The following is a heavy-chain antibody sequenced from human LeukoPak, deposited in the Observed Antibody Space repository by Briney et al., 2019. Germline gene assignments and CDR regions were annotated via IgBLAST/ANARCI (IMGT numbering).Heavy chain of an antibody. V-gene: IGHV4-39*07. CDR3: ARTIAAAGSAEYFQH. CDR1: GGSTSSSSYY. CDR2: IYYSGST. Sequence: SETLSLTCTVSGGSTSSSSYYWSWIRQPPGKGLEWIGSIYYSGSTYYNPSLKSRVTISVDTSKNQFSLKLSSVTAADTAVYYCARTIAAAGSAEYFQHWGQGTLVTVSS. J-gene: IGHJ1*01. D-gene: IGHD6-13*01.